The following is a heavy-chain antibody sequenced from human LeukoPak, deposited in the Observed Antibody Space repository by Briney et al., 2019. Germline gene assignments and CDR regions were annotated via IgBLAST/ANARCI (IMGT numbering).Heavy chain of an antibody. J-gene: IGHJ4*02. D-gene: IGHD4-23*01. CDR3: AREDYGGNTFDY. V-gene: IGHV3-30-3*01. Sequence: GGSLRLSCAASGFTFSSYAMHWVRQAPGKGLEWVAVISYDGSNKYYADSVKGRFTISRDNSKNTLYLQMNSLRAEDTAGYYCAREDYGGNTFDYWGQGTLVTVSS. CDR2: ISYDGSNK. CDR1: GFTFSSYA.